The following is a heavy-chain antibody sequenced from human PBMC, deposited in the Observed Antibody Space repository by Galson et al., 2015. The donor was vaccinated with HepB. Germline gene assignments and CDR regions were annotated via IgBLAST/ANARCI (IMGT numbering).Heavy chain of an antibody. CDR3: ARVKDVVVPAAIPDFDY. CDR2: ISAYNGNT. V-gene: IGHV1-18*04. CDR1: GYTFTSYG. Sequence: SVKVSCKASGYTFTSYGISWVRQAPGQGLEWMGWISAYNGNTNYAQKLQGRVTMTTDTSTSTAYMELRSLRSDDTAVYYCARVKDVVVPAAIPDFDYWGQGTLVTVSS. J-gene: IGHJ4*02. D-gene: IGHD2-2*01.